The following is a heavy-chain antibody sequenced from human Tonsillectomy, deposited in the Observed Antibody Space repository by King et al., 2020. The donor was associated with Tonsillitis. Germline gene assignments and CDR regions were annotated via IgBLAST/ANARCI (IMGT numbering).Heavy chain of an antibody. V-gene: IGHV3-30-3*01. Sequence: HVQLVESGKGVVQPGRSLRLSCAASGFTFSNYAMHWVRQAPGKGLEWVAIISYDGSNKYYADSVRGRFTISRDNSKNTLYLQMNSLRAEDTAVYHCARAQSPWDSNGYLDYWGQGTLVTVSS. CDR2: ISYDGSNK. CDR3: ARAQSPWDSNGYLDY. D-gene: IGHD3-22*01. J-gene: IGHJ4*02. CDR1: GFTFSNYA.